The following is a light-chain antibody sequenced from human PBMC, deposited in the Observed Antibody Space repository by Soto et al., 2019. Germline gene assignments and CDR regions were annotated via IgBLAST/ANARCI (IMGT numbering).Light chain of an antibody. Sequence: DIQMTQSPSTLSASVGDRVTITCRASQSISDWLAWYQQKPGKAPKLLIYKASSLECGVPSRFSGSGSGTDFSLTLSSLQPDDFVTYSCQQYNSYSRTFGQGTKVEV. CDR3: QQYNSYSRT. J-gene: IGKJ1*01. CDR1: QSISDW. V-gene: IGKV1-5*03. CDR2: KAS.